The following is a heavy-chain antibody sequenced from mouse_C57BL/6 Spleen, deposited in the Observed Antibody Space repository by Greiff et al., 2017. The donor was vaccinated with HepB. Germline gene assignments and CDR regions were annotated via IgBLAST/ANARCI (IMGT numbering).Heavy chain of an antibody. J-gene: IGHJ4*01. CDR1: GFTFSSYG. Sequence: EVQLVESGGDLVKPGGSLKLSCAASGFTFSSYGMSWVRQTPDKRLEWVATISSGGSYTYYPDSVKGRFTISRDNAKNTLYLQMSSLKSEDTAMYYCARPPGDYYAMDYWGQGTSVIVSS. CDR3: ARPPGDYYAMDY. V-gene: IGHV5-6*01. D-gene: IGHD4-1*01. CDR2: ISSGGSYT.